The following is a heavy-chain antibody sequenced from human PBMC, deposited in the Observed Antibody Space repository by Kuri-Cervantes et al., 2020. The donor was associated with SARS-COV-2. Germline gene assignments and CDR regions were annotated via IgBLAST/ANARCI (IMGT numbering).Heavy chain of an antibody. CDR1: GFTFSSYS. Sequence: GGSLRLSCAASGFTFSSYSMNWVRQAPWKGLEWVSSISSSSSYIYYADSVKGRFTISRDNAQNSLYLQINSLRAEDTAVYYCAKDGDPDYWGQGALVTVSS. J-gene: IGHJ4*02. D-gene: IGHD2-21*01. V-gene: IGHV3-21*01. CDR3: AKDGDPDY. CDR2: ISSSSSYI.